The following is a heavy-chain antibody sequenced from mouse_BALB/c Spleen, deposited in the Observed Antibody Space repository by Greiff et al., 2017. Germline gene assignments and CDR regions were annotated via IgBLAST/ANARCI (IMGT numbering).Heavy chain of an antibody. CDR3: ARGIYDGYYWYFDV. CDR2: IRNKANGYTT. D-gene: IGHD2-3*01. CDR1: GFTFTDYY. J-gene: IGHJ1*01. Sequence: EVKLMESGGGLVQPGGSLRLSCATSGFTFTDYYMSWVRQPPGKALEWLGFIRNKANGYTTEYSASVKGRFTISRDNSQSILYLQMNTLRAEDSATYYCARGIYDGYYWYFDVWGAGTTVTVSS. V-gene: IGHV7-3*02.